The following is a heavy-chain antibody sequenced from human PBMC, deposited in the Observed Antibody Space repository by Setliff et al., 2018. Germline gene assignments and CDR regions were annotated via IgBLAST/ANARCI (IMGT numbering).Heavy chain of an antibody. CDR3: VREGVHSRSSTDYRYYMDV. J-gene: IGHJ6*03. Sequence: GASVKVSCKASGGTLSSYGISWVRQAPGQGLEWMGGTIPIFGSTNYAQKFQDRVTIITEESTSTAYMQLSSLGSEDTAVYYCVREGVHSRSSTDYRYYMDVWGKGTTVTVSS. CDR1: GGTLSSYG. D-gene: IGHD6-6*01. V-gene: IGHV1-69*05. CDR2: TIPIFGST.